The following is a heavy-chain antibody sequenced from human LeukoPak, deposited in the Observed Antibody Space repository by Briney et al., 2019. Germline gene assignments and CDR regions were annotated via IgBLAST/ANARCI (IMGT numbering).Heavy chain of an antibody. J-gene: IGHJ4*02. CDR2: ISDNEGRT. D-gene: IGHD5-18*01. CDR3: ARHDSFIPY. Sequence: GGSLRLSCAASGFTFNYYAMSRVRQAPGKGLEWVSSISDNEGRTYYTDSVKGCFTISRDNTKNTVYLQMHNLRADDTAVYFCARHDSFIPYWGQGALVTVSS. V-gene: IGHV3-23*01. CDR1: GFTFNYYA.